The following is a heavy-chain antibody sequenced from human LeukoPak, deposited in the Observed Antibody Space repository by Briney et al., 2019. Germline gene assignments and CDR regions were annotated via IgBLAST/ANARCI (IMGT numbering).Heavy chain of an antibody. CDR2: IKSKTNGGTT. Sequence: GGSLRLSCAASGITFSDAWMNWVRQIPGKGLEWVGRIKSKTNGGTTDYAAPVKGRFTISRDDSENTLYLQMNSLKTKDTALYYCATEVRNLGYTYGSGYYYYYLDVWGKGTPVTVSS. J-gene: IGHJ6*03. CDR3: ATEVRNLGYTYGSGYYYYYLDV. D-gene: IGHD2-15*01. CDR1: GITFSDAW. V-gene: IGHV3-15*01.